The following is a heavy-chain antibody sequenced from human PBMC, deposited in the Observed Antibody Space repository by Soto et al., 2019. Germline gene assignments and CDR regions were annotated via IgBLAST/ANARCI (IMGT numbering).Heavy chain of an antibody. Sequence: QLQLQESGSGLVKPSQTLSLTCAVSGGSISSGGYSWSWIRQPPGKGLEWIGYIYHSGSTYYNPSRKSRVTISVDRSKNQFSLKLSSVTAADTAVYYCATIAYGDYYFDYWGQGTLVTVSS. CDR1: GGSISSGGYS. J-gene: IGHJ4*02. V-gene: IGHV4-30-2*01. D-gene: IGHD4-17*01. CDR3: ATIAYGDYYFDY. CDR2: IYHSGST.